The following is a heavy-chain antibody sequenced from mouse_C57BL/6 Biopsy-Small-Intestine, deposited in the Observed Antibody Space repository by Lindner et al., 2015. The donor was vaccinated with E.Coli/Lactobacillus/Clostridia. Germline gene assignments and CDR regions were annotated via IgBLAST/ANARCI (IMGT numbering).Heavy chain of an antibody. J-gene: IGHJ4*01. V-gene: IGHV1-74*01. D-gene: IGHD2-14*01. CDR2: IIPSHNLL. Sequence: SVKVSCKSSGGAFSSHAINWVRQAPGQGLEWMGRIIPSHNLLSYGPKFQGRVTMTADISSSTAYMELSWLISEDSAIYYCARDPGYCSTTNCYSGAIDLWGQGTLVTVSS. CDR3: ARDPGYCSTTNCYSGAIDL. CDR1: GGAFSSHA.